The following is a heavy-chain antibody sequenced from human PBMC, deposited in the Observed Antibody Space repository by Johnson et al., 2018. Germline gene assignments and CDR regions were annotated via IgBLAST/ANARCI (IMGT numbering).Heavy chain of an antibody. CDR3: ARDYYDFGSGPNGHYYYVDV. CDR1: GYTFTSYA. CDR2: INAGNGNT. D-gene: IGHD3-3*01. J-gene: IGHJ6*03. Sequence: QVQLVESGAEVKKPGASVKVSCKASGYTFTSYAMHWVRQAPGQRLEWMGWINAGNGNTKYSQKFQGRVTITRDTSASTAYMELSSLRSEDTAVYYCARDYYDFGSGPNGHYYYVDVWGKGTTVTVSS. V-gene: IGHV1-3*01.